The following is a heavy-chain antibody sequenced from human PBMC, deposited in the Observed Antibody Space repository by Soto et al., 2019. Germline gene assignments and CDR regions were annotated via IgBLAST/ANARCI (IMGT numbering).Heavy chain of an antibody. CDR3: ARGAFGAYSLDA. Sequence: EVQLVESGGGLVQPGGSLRLSCVASGFTFSSYWIHWVRQTPGEGLVWVSRIKGDVITTNYADSVKGRFTISRDNAKNTVFLQMNSLRAEDTAVYYCARGAFGAYSLDAWGQGTLVIVS. CDR1: GFTFSSYW. CDR2: IKGDVITT. D-gene: IGHD3-3*01. V-gene: IGHV3-74*01. J-gene: IGHJ5*02.